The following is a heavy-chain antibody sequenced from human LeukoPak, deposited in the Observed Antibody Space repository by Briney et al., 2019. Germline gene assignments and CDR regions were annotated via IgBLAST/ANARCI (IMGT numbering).Heavy chain of an antibody. V-gene: IGHV1-2*02. CDR3: ARAPPITRGPFDP. D-gene: IGHD3-10*01. J-gene: IGHJ5*02. Sequence: ASVKVSCKTSGYTFAAFYIHWVRQVPGQGLEWMGWINPNSGGTIYAQKFQGRVTMTRDTSISTVYMELSRLRSDDTAVYYCARAPPITRGPFDPWGQGTLVTVSS. CDR2: INPNSGGT. CDR1: GYTFAAFY.